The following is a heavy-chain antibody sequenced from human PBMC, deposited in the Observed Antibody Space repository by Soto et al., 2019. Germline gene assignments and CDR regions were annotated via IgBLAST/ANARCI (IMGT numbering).Heavy chain of an antibody. CDR3: ARDTYDTTGYPLDY. Sequence: ASVKVSCKASGYTFTSYGISWVRQAPGQGLEWMGWISTFHGNTNYAQKFQGSVTMTTDTSTSTAYMELRSLTSDDTAIYYCARDTYDTTGYPLDYGGRGTLVTVSS. J-gene: IGHJ4*02. CDR2: ISTFHGNT. V-gene: IGHV1-18*04. CDR1: GYTFTSYG. D-gene: IGHD3-22*01.